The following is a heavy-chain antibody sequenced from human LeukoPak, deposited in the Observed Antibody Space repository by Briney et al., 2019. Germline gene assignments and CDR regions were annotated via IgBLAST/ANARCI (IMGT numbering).Heavy chain of an antibody. Sequence: RASVTVSFTPSGYTFTDSYIHWVRQPPGVGLQWMGWISPNNGDTKYAEDFQDRVTMTRDTSINTAYMELTGLTPDDTAVYYCVRSPIGASAYWGRGTLVTVSS. CDR3: VRSPIGASAY. CDR2: ISPNNGDT. V-gene: IGHV1-2*02. J-gene: IGHJ4*02. CDR1: GYTFTDSY. D-gene: IGHD3-10*01.